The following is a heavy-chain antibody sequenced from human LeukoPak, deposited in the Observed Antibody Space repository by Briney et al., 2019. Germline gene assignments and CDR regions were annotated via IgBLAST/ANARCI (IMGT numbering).Heavy chain of an antibody. D-gene: IGHD5-18*01. V-gene: IGHV4-34*01. CDR3: ARRPRGYSYGPDY. Sequence: SETLSLTCAVYGRSFSGYYWTWIRQPPGKGLEWIGEINHSGSTNYNPSLESRVTISVDTSKNQFSLKLSSVTAADTAVYYCARRPRGYSYGPDYWGQGTLVIVSS. CDR2: INHSGST. J-gene: IGHJ4*02. CDR1: GRSFSGYY.